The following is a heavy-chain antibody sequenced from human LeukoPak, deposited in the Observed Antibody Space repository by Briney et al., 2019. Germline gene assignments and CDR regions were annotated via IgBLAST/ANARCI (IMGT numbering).Heavy chain of an antibody. CDR1: GFTFSSYA. J-gene: IGHJ4*02. CDR2: ISGSGGST. V-gene: IGHV3-23*01. CDR3: ANTNRGPRVYYFDY. Sequence: GGSLRLSCAASGFTFSSYAMSWVRQAPGKGLEWVSAISGSGGSTYYADSVKGRFTNSRDNPKNTLYLQMNSLRAEDTAVYYCANTNRGPRVYYFDYWGQGTLVTVSS. D-gene: IGHD2-8*01.